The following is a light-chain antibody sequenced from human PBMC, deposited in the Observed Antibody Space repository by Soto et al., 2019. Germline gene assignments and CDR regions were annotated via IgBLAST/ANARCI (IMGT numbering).Light chain of an antibody. CDR3: LQYNSYPFT. J-gene: IGKJ4*01. Sequence: IQRTQSPSPLSAYVGDRATITSRASRRVSSYLKWYQQKPGKGPKRLIYGASSLQRGAPSRFSGSASGAAFTLTISSLQPEDFATYYCLQYNSYPFTFGGGTKVDI. CDR1: RRVSSY. CDR2: GAS. V-gene: IGKV1-17*01.